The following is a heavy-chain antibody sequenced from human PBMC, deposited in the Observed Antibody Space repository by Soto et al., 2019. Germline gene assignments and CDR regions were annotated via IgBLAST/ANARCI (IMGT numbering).Heavy chain of an antibody. CDR1: GFTFNSYG. Sequence: GGSLRLSCAVSGFTFNSYGMSWVRQAPGKGLEWVSAISASGGSRYYADSVKGRFTISRDNSKNTLFLQMNSLSAEDTAVYYCAKVLKYYYDTSGYSGPIDYWGQGTLVTVSS. CDR3: AKVLKYYYDTSGYSGPIDY. V-gene: IGHV3-23*01. J-gene: IGHJ4*02. D-gene: IGHD3-22*01. CDR2: ISASGGSR.